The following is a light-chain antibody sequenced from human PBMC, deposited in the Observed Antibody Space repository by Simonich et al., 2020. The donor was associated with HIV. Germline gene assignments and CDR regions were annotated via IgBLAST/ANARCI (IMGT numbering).Light chain of an antibody. CDR2: WAS. J-gene: IGKJ1*01. Sequence: DIVMTQAPDSLAVSLGERATINCKSRQSVLYSSNNKNYLAWYQQKPGQPPKLLIYWASTRESGFPDRFSGSGSGTDFTLTISSLQAEDVAVYYCQQYYSTPRTFGQGTKVEIK. CDR3: QQYYSTPRT. CDR1: QSVLYSSNNKNY. V-gene: IGKV4-1*01.